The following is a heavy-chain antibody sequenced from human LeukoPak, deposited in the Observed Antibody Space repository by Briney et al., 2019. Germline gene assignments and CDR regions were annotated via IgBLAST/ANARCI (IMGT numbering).Heavy chain of an antibody. CDR3: TRHLIDY. V-gene: IGHV3-73*01. J-gene: IGHJ4*02. CDR1: GFSFSDAA. Sequence: GGSLRLSCAASGFSFSDAAIHWVRQASGKGLEWVGRIRSRTSDYATAYAASVKGRFTIFRDDSKNTAYLQMNSLRADDMAVYYCTRHLIDYWGQGTLVTVSS. CDR2: IRSRTSDYAT.